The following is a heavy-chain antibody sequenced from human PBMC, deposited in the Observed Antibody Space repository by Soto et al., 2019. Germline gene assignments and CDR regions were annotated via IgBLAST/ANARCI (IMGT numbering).Heavy chain of an antibody. CDR1: GYTFPSYY. CDR2: INPRGGST. Sequence: ASMKVSCKGSGYTFPSYYIHLVRQAPGQGLEWMGIINPRGGSTSYAQKFQGRVTMTRDTSTSTVYMELSSLRSEDTAVYYCARGDPGIAVAEYYFDYWGQGTLVTVSS. J-gene: IGHJ4*02. V-gene: IGHV1-46*03. CDR3: ARGDPGIAVAEYYFDY. D-gene: IGHD6-19*01.